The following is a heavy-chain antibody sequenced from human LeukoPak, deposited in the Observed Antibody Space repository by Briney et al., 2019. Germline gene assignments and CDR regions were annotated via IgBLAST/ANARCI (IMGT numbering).Heavy chain of an antibody. J-gene: IGHJ4*02. CDR2: IKQDGSEK. CDR1: GFTFSTHW. V-gene: IGHV3-7*01. Sequence: GGSLRLSCTDSGFTFSTHWMTWVRQAPGKGLEWVANIKQDGSEKYYVDSVKGRFTISRDNAKKSLYLQMNSLRAEDTAVYYCAIDRRYFDSWGQGTLVTVSP. CDR3: AIDRRYFDS.